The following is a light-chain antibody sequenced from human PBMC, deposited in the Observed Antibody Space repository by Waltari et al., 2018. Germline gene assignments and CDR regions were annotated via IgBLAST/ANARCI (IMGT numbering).Light chain of an antibody. J-gene: IGLJ3*02. Sequence: QSALTPEASVSGTVGHTVNLSCIGGKHNIGRKAVGWYRQISHGAPKTVMFGNSLPSGIPDRFSGSNSGTTASLTISGLQPEDEADYFCSTWDYSLNTHVFGGGTKLTVL. V-gene: IGLV1-44*01. CDR2: GNS. CDR1: KHNIGRKA. CDR3: STWDYSLNTHV.